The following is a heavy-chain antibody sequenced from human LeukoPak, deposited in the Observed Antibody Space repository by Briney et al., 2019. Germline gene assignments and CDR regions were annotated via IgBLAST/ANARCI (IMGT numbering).Heavy chain of an antibody. CDR1: GFTFSNYG. J-gene: IGHJ6*03. CDR3: AKAPMVRGVIEYYYYYMDV. V-gene: IGHV3-30*02. CDR2: IRCDGSNK. D-gene: IGHD3-10*01. Sequence: PGGSLRLSCAASGFTFSNYGMHWVRQAPGKGLEWVTFIRCDGSNKYYADSVKGRLTISRDKSKNTLYLQMNSLRAEDTAVYYCAKAPMVRGVIEYYYYYMDVWGKGTTVTVSS.